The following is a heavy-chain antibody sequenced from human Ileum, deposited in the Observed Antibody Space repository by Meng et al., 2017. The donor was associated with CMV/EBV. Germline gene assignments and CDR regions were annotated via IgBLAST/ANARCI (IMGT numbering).Heavy chain of an antibody. CDR3: ARVWSGYSGYGMDV. Sequence: GESLKISCAASGFTFSSYWMSWVCQAPGKGLEGVANIRQDGSEKYYVDSVKGRFTISRDNTKNSLDLQMNSLRAEDTAVYYCARVWSGYSGYGMDVWGQGTTVTVSS. CDR1: GFTFSSYW. V-gene: IGHV3-7*01. J-gene: IGHJ6*02. CDR2: IRQDGSEK. D-gene: IGHD3-3*01.